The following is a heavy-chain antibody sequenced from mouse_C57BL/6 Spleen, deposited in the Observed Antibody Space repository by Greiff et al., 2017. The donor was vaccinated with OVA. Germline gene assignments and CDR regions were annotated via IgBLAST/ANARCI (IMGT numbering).Heavy chain of an antibody. V-gene: IGHV2-2*01. Sequence: VQRVESGPGLVQPSQSLSITCTVSGFSLTSYGVHWVRQSPGKGLEWLGVIWSGGSTDYNAAFISRLSISKDNSKSQVFFKMNSLQADDTAIYYCARTGVYDGYYVWFAYWGQGTLVTVSA. CDR2: IWSGGST. CDR1: GFSLTSYG. D-gene: IGHD2-3*01. CDR3: ARTGVYDGYYVWFAY. J-gene: IGHJ3*01.